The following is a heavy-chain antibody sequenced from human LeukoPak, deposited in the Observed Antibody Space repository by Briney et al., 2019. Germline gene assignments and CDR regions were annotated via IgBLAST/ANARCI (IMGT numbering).Heavy chain of an antibody. Sequence: SETLSLTCTVSGGSISSYYWSWIRQPPGKGLEWIGYIYYSGSTNYNPSLKSRVTISVDTSKNQFSLKLSSVTAADTAVYYRARELYYYDSSGYYHASFDPWGQGTLVTVSS. CDR2: IYYSGST. CDR1: GGSISSYY. CDR3: ARELYYYDSSGYYHASFDP. J-gene: IGHJ5*02. V-gene: IGHV4-59*01. D-gene: IGHD3-22*01.